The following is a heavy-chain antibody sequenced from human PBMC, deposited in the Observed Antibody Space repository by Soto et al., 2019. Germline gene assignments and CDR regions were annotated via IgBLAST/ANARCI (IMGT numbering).Heavy chain of an antibody. CDR3: ARDYGDYGAYDY. Sequence: SETLSLTCTVSGGSIDSGGYYWTWIRQHPGKGLEWIGYIYYNGRTSYNPSLESRVTISVDTSKNQFSLKLSSVTAADTAVYYCARDYGDYGAYDYWGQGALVTVSS. J-gene: IGHJ4*02. V-gene: IGHV4-31*03. CDR2: IYYNGRT. D-gene: IGHD4-17*01. CDR1: GGSIDSGGYY.